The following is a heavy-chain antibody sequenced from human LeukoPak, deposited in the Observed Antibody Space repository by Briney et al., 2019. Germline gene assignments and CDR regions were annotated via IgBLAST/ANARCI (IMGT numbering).Heavy chain of an antibody. V-gene: IGHV1-69*13. CDR2: IIPIFGTA. Sequence: SVKVSCKASGGTFSSYAISWVRQAPGQGLEWMGGIIPIFGTANYAQKLQGRVTITADESTSTAYMELSSLRSEDTAVYYCAREAAAGEGYFDYWGQGTLVTVSS. J-gene: IGHJ4*02. CDR3: AREAAAGEGYFDY. CDR1: GGTFSSYA. D-gene: IGHD6-13*01.